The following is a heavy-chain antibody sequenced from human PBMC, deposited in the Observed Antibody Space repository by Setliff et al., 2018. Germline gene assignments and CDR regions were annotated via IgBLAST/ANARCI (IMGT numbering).Heavy chain of an antibody. CDR3: ARDQGHGITAAGPDF. J-gene: IGHJ4*02. Sequence: SVKVSCKASGGTFSSYDISWVRQAPGQGLEWMGRIIPIFGTANYAQKFQGRVTITADKSTSTAYMELSGLRSDDTAVYFCARDQGHGITAAGPDFWGQGTLVTVSS. CDR2: IIPIFGTA. CDR1: GGTFSSYD. D-gene: IGHD6-13*01. V-gene: IGHV1-69*06.